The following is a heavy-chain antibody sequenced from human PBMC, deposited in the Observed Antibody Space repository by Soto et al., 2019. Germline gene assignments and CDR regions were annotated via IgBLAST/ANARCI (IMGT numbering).Heavy chain of an antibody. Sequence: PSETLSLTCSVSDDSINSDKYYWGWIRQPPGKGLEWIGSIYYRGNAYYNPSLQTRVTISLDKSKSQFSLKLNSVTAADSAVYSCARLEGLATISYYFDFWGPGALFTVSS. CDR3: ARLEGLATISYYFDF. CDR2: IYYRGNA. D-gene: IGHD3-9*01. V-gene: IGHV4-39*01. CDR1: DDSINSDKYY. J-gene: IGHJ4*02.